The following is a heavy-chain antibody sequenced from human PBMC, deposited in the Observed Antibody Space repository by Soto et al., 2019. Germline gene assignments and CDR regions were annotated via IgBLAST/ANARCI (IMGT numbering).Heavy chain of an antibody. CDR1: GGSISSGGYY. CDR2: IYYSGST. Sequence: QVQLQESGPGLVKPSQTLSLTCTVSGGSISSGGYYWSWIRQHPGKGLEWIGYIYYSGSTYYNPSLKSRVTISVDPSKNQCSLKLSSVTAADTSVYYCARTSYDSSGTAADPWGQGTLVTVSS. CDR3: ARTSYDSSGTAADP. V-gene: IGHV4-31*03. J-gene: IGHJ5*02. D-gene: IGHD3-22*01.